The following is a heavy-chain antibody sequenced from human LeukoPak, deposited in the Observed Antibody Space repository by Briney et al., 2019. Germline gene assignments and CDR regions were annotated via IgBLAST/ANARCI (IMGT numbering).Heavy chain of an antibody. J-gene: IGHJ5*02. D-gene: IGHD3-22*01. CDR1: GGSFSGYY. V-gene: IGHV4-34*01. CDR2: INHSGRT. CDR3: AREKTYYYDSSGSLFDP. Sequence: SETLSLTCAGYGGSFSGYYWSWIRQPPGKGLEWIGEINHSGRTNYKPSLKSRVSISVDTSKNQFSLRLSSVTAADTAVYYFAREKTYYYDSSGSLFDPWGQGTLVTVSS.